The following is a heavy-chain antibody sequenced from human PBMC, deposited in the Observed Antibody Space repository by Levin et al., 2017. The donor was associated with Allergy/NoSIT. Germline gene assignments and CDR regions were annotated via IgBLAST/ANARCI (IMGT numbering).Heavy chain of an antibody. V-gene: IGHV4-28*01. CDR1: GSSITNFIW. CDR3: AGMARSHHFDN. J-gene: IGHJ4*02. CDR2: IYHNGAT. Sequence: SQTLSLTCSVSGSSITNFIWWGWIRQPPGKGLEWIGYIYHNGATQYNPSLKSRATLSVDSSKNQIFLSLSSLTAVDTAVYYCAGMARSHHFDNWVQGTLVAVS.